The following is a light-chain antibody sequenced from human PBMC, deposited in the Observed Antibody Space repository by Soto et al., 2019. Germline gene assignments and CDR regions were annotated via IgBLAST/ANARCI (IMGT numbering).Light chain of an antibody. CDR3: QQNSYPLT. Sequence: DIQMTQSPSSLSASVGDRVTISCRTSQNISTYLNWYQQKPGEAPKLLIYKASSLQSGVPSRISGTGSGTDFYLTFSSLHPEDFATYYCQQNSYPLTFGGGNKVDIK. CDR2: KAS. J-gene: IGKJ4*01. CDR1: QNISTY. V-gene: IGKV1-39*01.